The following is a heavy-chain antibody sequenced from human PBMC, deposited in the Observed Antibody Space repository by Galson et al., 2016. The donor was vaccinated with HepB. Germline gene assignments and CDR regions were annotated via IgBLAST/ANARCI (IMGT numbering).Heavy chain of an antibody. Sequence: SLRLSCAGSGFIFRGYDMHWVRQAPGKGLEWVAADSMDGRRKFYADSVRGRFTISRDNSNNMLFLQMDSLRPDDTAVYYCAKRHEYCPPVGCSVDYWGQGTLVSVSS. J-gene: IGHJ4*02. CDR1: GFIFRGYD. D-gene: IGHD2/OR15-2a*01. CDR3: AKRHEYCPPVGCSVDY. V-gene: IGHV3-30*18. CDR2: DSMDGRRK.